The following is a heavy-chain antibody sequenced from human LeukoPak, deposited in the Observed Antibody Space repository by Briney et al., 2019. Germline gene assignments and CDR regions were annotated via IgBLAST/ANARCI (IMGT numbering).Heavy chain of an antibody. J-gene: IGHJ4*02. D-gene: IGHD3-10*01. CDR1: GFTFSSYW. CDR2: IKQDGSEK. Sequence: QSGGSLRLSCAASGFTFSSYWMSWVRQAPGKGLEWVANIKQDGSEKYYVDSVKGRLTISRDNAKNSLYLQMNSLRAEDTAVYYCARDSAYYYGSGSYQTRRRYYFDYWGQGTLVTVSS. V-gene: IGHV3-7*01. CDR3: ARDSAYYYGSGSYQTRRRYYFDY.